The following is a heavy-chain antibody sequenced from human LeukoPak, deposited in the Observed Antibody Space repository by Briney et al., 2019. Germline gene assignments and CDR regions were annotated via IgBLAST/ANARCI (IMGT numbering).Heavy chain of an antibody. D-gene: IGHD3-16*01. V-gene: IGHV4-39*07. CDR3: AQYGVSKTYKYGMDV. CDR2: IYYSGTT. CDR1: GGSISSRSYY. Sequence: PSETLSLTCTVSGGSISSRSYYWGWIRQPPGKGLEWIGTIYYSGTTYYNPSLKSRVTLSIDTSKNQFSLELSSVTAADTAVYYCAQYGVSKTYKYGMDVWGQGTTVTVSS. J-gene: IGHJ6*02.